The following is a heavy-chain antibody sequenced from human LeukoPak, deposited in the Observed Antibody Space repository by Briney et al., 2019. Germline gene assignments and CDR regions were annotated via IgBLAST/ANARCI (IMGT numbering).Heavy chain of an antibody. Sequence: GGSLRLSCAASGFTFSSYAMSWVRQAPGKGLEWVSAISGSGGSTYYAESVKGRFTISRDNSKNTLYLQMNSLRAEDTAVYYCAKPPTYYYDSSGYPFDYWGQGTLVTVSS. D-gene: IGHD3-22*01. CDR1: GFTFSSYA. J-gene: IGHJ4*02. CDR3: AKPPTYYYDSSGYPFDY. CDR2: ISGSGGST. V-gene: IGHV3-23*01.